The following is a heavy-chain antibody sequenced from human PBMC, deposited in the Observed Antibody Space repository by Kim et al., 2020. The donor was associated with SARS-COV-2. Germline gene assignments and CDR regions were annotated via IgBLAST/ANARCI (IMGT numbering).Heavy chain of an antibody. CDR1: GGSISSYY. CDR2: IYYSGST. D-gene: IGHD1-1*01. Sequence: SETLSLTCTVSGGSISSYYWSWIRQPPGKGLEWIGYIYYSGSTNYNPSLKSRVTISVDTSKNQFSLKLSSVTAADTAVYYCARVEGTYDAFDIWGQGTMVTVSS. J-gene: IGHJ3*02. CDR3: ARVEGTYDAFDI. V-gene: IGHV4-59*01.